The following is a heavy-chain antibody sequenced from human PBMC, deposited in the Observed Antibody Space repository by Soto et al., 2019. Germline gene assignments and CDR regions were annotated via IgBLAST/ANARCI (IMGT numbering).Heavy chain of an antibody. CDR3: ARGGGYDILTGYYVGPMDY. CDR2: TRNKANSYTT. D-gene: IGHD3-9*01. V-gene: IGHV3-72*01. CDR1: GFTFSDHY. Sequence: EVQLVESGGGLVQPGGSLRLSCAASGFTFSDHYMDWVRQAPGKGLEWVGRTRNKANSYTTEYAASVKGRFTISRDDSKNSLYLQMNSLKTEDTAVYYCARGGGYDILTGYYVGPMDYWGQGTLVTVSS. J-gene: IGHJ4*02.